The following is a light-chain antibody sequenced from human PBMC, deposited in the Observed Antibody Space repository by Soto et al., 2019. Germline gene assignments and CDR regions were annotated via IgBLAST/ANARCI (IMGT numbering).Light chain of an antibody. Sequence: EIVLTQSPATLSASPGERATLSCRAIQSVSSSYLAWYQQKPGQAHRLLIYGASSRDTGIPDGFSGSGSGTAFTLTISRLETEDFPVYNCQQYGSSPRTFGQGTKV. V-gene: IGKV3-20*01. CDR3: QQYGSSPRT. CDR1: QSVSSSY. J-gene: IGKJ1*01. CDR2: GAS.